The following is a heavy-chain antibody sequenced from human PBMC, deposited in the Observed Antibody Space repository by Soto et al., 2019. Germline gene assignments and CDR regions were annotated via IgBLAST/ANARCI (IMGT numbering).Heavy chain of an antibody. CDR2: IGRTGTTK. J-gene: IGHJ4*02. V-gene: IGHV3-11*01. D-gene: IGHD1-26*01. Sequence: QVQLVEYGGGLVKPGWTLRLSCAASVFNFSDYYINWVRQAPGKGLEWISYIGRTGTTKYYADSVKGRFSIFRDNAKNSVSLQRNSLRADETAVYYCARESDYYHVDYWGQGARVTVSS. CDR3: ARESDYYHVDY. CDR1: VFNFSDYY.